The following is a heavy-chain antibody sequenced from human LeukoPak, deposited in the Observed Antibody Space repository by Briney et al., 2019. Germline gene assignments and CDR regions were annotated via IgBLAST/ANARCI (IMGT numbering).Heavy chain of an antibody. Sequence: PGGSLRLSCAASGFTFSSYGMHWVRQAPGKGLEWVAVIWYDGSNKYYADSVKGRFTISRDNSKNTLYLQMNSLRAEDTAVYYCAKLGTGKWMIVVVTFDYWGQGTLVTVSS. CDR1: GFTFSSYG. D-gene: IGHD3-22*01. CDR3: AKLGTGKWMIVVVTFDY. V-gene: IGHV3-33*06. J-gene: IGHJ4*02. CDR2: IWYDGSNK.